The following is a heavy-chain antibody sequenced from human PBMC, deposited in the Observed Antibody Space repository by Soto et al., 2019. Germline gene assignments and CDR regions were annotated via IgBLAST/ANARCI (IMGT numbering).Heavy chain of an antibody. Sequence: GGSLRLSCAASGFTFSSYGMHWVRQAPGKGLEWVAVISYDGSNKYYADSVKGRFTISRDNSKNTLYLQMNSLRAEDTAVYYCANGGYSTDAFDIWGQGTMVTVSS. CDR2: ISYDGSNK. J-gene: IGHJ3*02. CDR3: ANGGYSTDAFDI. V-gene: IGHV3-30*18. CDR1: GFTFSSYG. D-gene: IGHD6-13*01.